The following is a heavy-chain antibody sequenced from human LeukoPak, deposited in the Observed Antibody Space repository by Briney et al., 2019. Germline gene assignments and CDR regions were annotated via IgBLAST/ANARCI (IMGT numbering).Heavy chain of an antibody. V-gene: IGHV3-11*04. CDR2: ISSSGSTI. J-gene: IGHJ3*02. CDR1: GGSFSGYY. D-gene: IGHD6-13*01. Sequence: LSLTCAVYGGSFSGYYWSWIRQAPGKGLEWVSYISSSGSTIYYADSVKGRFTISRDNSKSTLYLQMNSLRPEDTAVYYCASSAGENDAFDIWGQGTMVTVSS. CDR3: ASSAGENDAFDI.